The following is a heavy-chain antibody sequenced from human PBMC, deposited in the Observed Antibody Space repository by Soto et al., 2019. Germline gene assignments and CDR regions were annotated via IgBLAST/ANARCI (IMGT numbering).Heavy chain of an antibody. J-gene: IGHJ4*02. D-gene: IGHD1-26*01. V-gene: IGHV1-3*01. CDR1: GYTFTSYA. CDR3: AGDPSHSGSYPYFDY. Sequence: ASVKVSCKASGYTFTSYAMHWVRQAPGQRLEWKGWINAGNGNTKYSQKFQGRVTITRDTSASTAYMELSSLRSEDTAVYYCAGDPSHSGSYPYFDYWGQGTLVTVSS. CDR2: INAGNGNT.